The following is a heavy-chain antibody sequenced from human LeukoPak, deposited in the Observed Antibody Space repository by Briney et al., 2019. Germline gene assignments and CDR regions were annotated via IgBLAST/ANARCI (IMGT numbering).Heavy chain of an antibody. CDR2: IYYSGST. CDR1: GGSISSSSYY. Sequence: PSETLSLTCTVSGGSISSSSYYWGWIRQPPGKGLEWIGSIYYSGSTYYNPSLKSRVTISVDTSKNQFSLKLSSVTAADTAVYHCAREEQQLPFGAFDYWGQGTLVTVSS. CDR3: AREEQQLPFGAFDY. D-gene: IGHD6-13*01. J-gene: IGHJ4*02. V-gene: IGHV4-39*07.